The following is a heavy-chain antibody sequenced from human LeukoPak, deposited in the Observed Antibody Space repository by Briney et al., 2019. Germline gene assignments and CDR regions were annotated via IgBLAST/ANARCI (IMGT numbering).Heavy chain of an antibody. CDR2: INSDGSST. V-gene: IGHV3-74*01. D-gene: IGHD2-15*01. J-gene: IGHJ4*02. CDR3: ARSAARTVSPRPATFDY. CDR1: GFTFSSYW. Sequence: GGSLRLSCAASGFTFSSYWMHWVRQAPGKGLVWVSRINSDGSSTSYGDSVKGRFTISRDNAKNTLYLQMNSLRAEDTAVYYCARSAARTVSPRPATFDYWGQGTLVTVSS.